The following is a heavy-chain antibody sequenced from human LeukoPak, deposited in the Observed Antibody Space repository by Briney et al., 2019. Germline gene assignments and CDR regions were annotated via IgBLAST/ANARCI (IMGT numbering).Heavy chain of an antibody. CDR2: INHSGST. D-gene: IGHD4-11*01. Sequence: SETLSLTCAVYGGSFSGYYWSWIRQPPGKGLEWIGEINHSGSTDYNPALKSRVTISVDKSKNQFSLKLSSVTAADTAVFYCARRTTVTIPFGYWGQGTLVTVSS. V-gene: IGHV4-34*01. J-gene: IGHJ4*02. CDR3: ARRTTVTIPFGY. CDR1: GGSFSGYY.